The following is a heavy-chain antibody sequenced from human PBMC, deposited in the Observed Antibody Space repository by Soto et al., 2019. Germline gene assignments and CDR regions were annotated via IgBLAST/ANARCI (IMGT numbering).Heavy chain of an antibody. J-gene: IGHJ6*02. V-gene: IGHV2-70*01. CDR1: GFSLSTSGMC. D-gene: IGHD2-8*01. CDR2: IDWDDDK. CDR3: ARTLMVYNYYYYYGMDV. Sequence: SGPSCEPTQTLTLTCTFSGFSLSTSGMCVSWIRQPPGKALEWLALIDWDDDKYYSTSLKTRLTISKDTSKNQVVLTMTNMDPVDTATYYCARTLMVYNYYYYYGMDVWGQGTTVTVSS.